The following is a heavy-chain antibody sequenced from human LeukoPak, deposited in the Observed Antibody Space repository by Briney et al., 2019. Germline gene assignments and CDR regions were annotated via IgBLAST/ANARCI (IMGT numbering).Heavy chain of an antibody. Sequence: PGRSLRLSCAASGFTFSSYAMHWARQAPGKGLEWVAVISYDGSNKYYADSVKGRFTISRDNSKNTLYLQMNSLRAEDTAVYYCARDLGDYYDSSGYYWGQGTLVTVSS. CDR1: GFTFSSYA. D-gene: IGHD3-22*01. J-gene: IGHJ4*02. CDR3: ARDLGDYYDSSGYY. CDR2: ISYDGSNK. V-gene: IGHV3-30-3*01.